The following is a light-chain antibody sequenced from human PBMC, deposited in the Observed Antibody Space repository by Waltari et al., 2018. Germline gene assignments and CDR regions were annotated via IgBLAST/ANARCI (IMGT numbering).Light chain of an antibody. J-gene: IGKJ4*01. CDR2: SAS. Sequence: VILPQSPATLSLSPGERATLSCRASQSVLSYLAWYQQKPGQTPRLPIHSASSRATGIPDRFSGSGSGTEFTLTINSLEPEDVGIYHCYQHSSGLTFGGGTKVEIK. CDR1: QSVLSY. V-gene: IGKV3-11*01. CDR3: YQHSSGLT.